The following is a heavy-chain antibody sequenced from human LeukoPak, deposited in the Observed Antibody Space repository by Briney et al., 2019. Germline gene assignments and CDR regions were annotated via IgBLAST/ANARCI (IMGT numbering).Heavy chain of an antibody. CDR3: AKEPTVLTRYFDY. V-gene: IGHV3-23*01. Sequence: LAGGTLRLSCAASGFTFSSYGMSWVRQAPGKGLEWVSAISGSGGSTYYADSVKGRFTISRDNSKNTLYLQMNSLRAEDTAVYYCAKEPTVLTRYFDYWGQGTLVTVSS. CDR1: GFTFSSYG. CDR2: ISGSGGST. D-gene: IGHD4/OR15-4a*01. J-gene: IGHJ4*02.